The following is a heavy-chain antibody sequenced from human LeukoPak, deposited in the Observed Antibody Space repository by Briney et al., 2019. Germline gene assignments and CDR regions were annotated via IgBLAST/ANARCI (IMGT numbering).Heavy chain of an antibody. CDR2: IYTSGST. CDR3: ARQSYSTYPFDP. D-gene: IGHD2/OR15-2a*01. Sequence: PSETLSLTCTVSGDSISSYYWSWIRQPPGKGLEWIGYIYTSGSTNYDPSLKSRVTLSLDTSKNQFSLYLSSVTAADTAVYYCARQSYSTYPFDPWGQGTLVTVSS. CDR1: GDSISSYY. J-gene: IGHJ5*02. V-gene: IGHV4-4*09.